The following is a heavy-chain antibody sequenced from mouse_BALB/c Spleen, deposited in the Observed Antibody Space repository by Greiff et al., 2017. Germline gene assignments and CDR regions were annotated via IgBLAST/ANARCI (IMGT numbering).Heavy chain of an antibody. D-gene: IGHD2-4*01. CDR1: GFTFSDYY. Sequence: EVQGVESGGDLVKPGGFLKLSCAASGFTFSDYYMYWVRQTPEKRLEWVATISDGGSYTYYPDSVKGRFTISRDNAKNNLYLQMSSLKSEDTAMYYCARGEDDYDERVWYFDVWGAGTTVTVSS. V-gene: IGHV5-4*02. J-gene: IGHJ1*01. CDR2: ISDGGSYT. CDR3: ARGEDDYDERVWYFDV.